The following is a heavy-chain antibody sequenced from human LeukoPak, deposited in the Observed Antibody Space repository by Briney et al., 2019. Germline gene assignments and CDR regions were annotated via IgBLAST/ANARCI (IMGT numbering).Heavy chain of an antibody. D-gene: IGHD2-15*01. V-gene: IGHV1-18*01. Sequence: ASVKVSCKASGYTFTSYGISWVRQAPGQGLEWMGWISAYNGNTNYAQKLQGRVTMTTDTSTSTAYMELRSLRSDDTAVYYCARDENGIVVVVASGFDPWGQGTLVTVSS. CDR2: ISAYNGNT. CDR3: ARDENGIVVVVASGFDP. CDR1: GYTFTSYG. J-gene: IGHJ5*02.